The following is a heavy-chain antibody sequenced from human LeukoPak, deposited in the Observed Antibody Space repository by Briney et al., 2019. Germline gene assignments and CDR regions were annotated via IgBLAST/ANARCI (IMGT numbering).Heavy chain of an antibody. Sequence: GGSLRLSCAASGFTFSSYAMSWVRQTPGKGLEWVSAISGSGGSTYYADSVKGRFTISRDNSKNTLYLQMNSLRAEDTAVYYCAKVYYYDSSGWDYFDYWGQGTLVTVSS. J-gene: IGHJ4*02. CDR3: AKVYYYDSSGWDYFDY. CDR2: ISGSGGST. CDR1: GFTFSSYA. V-gene: IGHV3-23*01. D-gene: IGHD3-22*01.